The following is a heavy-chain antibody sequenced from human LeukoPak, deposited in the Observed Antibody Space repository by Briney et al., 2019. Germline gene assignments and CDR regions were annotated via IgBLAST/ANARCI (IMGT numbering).Heavy chain of an antibody. V-gene: IGHV3-53*01. CDR1: GITVSTNY. CDR3: ARGDFDY. CDR2: AFSDGRT. J-gene: IGHJ4*02. Sequence: GGSLRLSCAASGITVSTNYMSWVRQAPGKGLEWVSIAFSDGRTFYADSVKGRFTISRDSSKNTVFLQMNSLRAEDTAVYYCARGDFDYWGQGTLVTDSS.